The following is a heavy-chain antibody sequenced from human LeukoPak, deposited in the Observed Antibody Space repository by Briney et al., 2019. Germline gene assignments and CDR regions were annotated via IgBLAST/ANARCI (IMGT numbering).Heavy chain of an antibody. CDR2: IYHSGST. Sequence: ASETLSLTCTVSGYSISSGYYWRWIRQPPGKGLEWIGSIYHSGSTYYNPSLKSRVTISVDTSKNQFSLKLSSVTAADTAVYYCARAEYVRDGYNFLDYWGQGTLVTVSS. J-gene: IGHJ4*02. V-gene: IGHV4-38-2*02. D-gene: IGHD5-24*01. CDR3: ARAEYVRDGYNFLDY. CDR1: GYSISSGYY.